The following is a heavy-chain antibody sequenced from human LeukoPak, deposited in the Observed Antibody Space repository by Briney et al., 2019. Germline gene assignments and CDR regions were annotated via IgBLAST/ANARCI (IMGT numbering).Heavy chain of an antibody. Sequence: ASVKVSCKASGYTFTSYAISWVRQAPGQGLESMGWISAHNGNTKYVQKFQGRVTMTTDTSTNTAYMELRSLTSDDTAVYYCARDTNFWSGYMGDAFDLWGQGTMVTVSS. CDR1: GYTFTSYA. J-gene: IGHJ3*01. D-gene: IGHD3-3*01. CDR3: ARDTNFWSGYMGDAFDL. CDR2: ISAHNGNT. V-gene: IGHV1-18*01.